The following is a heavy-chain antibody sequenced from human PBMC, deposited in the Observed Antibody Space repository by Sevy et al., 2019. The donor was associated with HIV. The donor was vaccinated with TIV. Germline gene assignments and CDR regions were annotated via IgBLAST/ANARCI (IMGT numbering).Heavy chain of an antibody. CDR3: ARGFDTPRGFDP. J-gene: IGHJ5*02. D-gene: IGHD3-10*01. CDR1: GGSISSSNW. V-gene: IGHV4-4*02. Sequence: ETLSLTGGVSGGSISSSNWWHWVRQPPGKGLEWIGEIYRSGSTNYNPSLKSRVTISVDNSKNQFSLQLNSVTAADTAVYYCARGFDTPRGFDPWGQGTLVTVSS. CDR2: IYRSGST.